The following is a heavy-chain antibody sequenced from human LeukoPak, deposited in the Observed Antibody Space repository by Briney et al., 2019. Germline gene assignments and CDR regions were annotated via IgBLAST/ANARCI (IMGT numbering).Heavy chain of an antibody. V-gene: IGHV4-59*01. D-gene: IGHD3-10*01. CDR2: IYYSGST. J-gene: IGHJ4*02. Sequence: SETLSLTCTVSGGSISSYYWSWIRQPPGKGPEWIGYIYYSGSTNYNPSLKSRVTISVDTSKNQFSLKLSSVTAADTAVYYCARYSGSGTFPLGSDYWGQGTLVTVSS. CDR3: ARYSGSGTFPLGSDY. CDR1: GGSISSYY.